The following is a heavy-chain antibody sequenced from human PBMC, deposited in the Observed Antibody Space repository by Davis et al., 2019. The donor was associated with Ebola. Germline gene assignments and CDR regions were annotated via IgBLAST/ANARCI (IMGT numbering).Heavy chain of an antibody. Sequence: PGGSLRLSCAVSGFTFSSYGMTWVRQAPGKGLEWVSTISGSGTSTYYGDSVKGRFTFSRDNSKNTLYLQMNSLRAEDTAVYYCARAPPHGYSFDYWGQGTLVTVSS. CDR2: ISGSGTST. CDR1: GFTFSSYG. J-gene: IGHJ4*02. D-gene: IGHD5-24*01. V-gene: IGHV3-23*01. CDR3: ARAPPHGYSFDY.